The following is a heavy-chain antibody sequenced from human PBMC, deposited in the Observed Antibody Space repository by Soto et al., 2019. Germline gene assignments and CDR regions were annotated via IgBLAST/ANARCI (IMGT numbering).Heavy chain of an antibody. V-gene: IGHV4-4*02. CDR2: IYHSGST. J-gene: IGHJ3*02. CDR1: SGSISSSNW. CDR3: AREAVGYCSGGSCRRGAFDI. D-gene: IGHD2-15*01. Sequence: QVQLQESGPGLVKPSGTLSLTCAVSSGSISSSNWWSWVRQPPGKGLEWIGEIYHSGSTNYNPSLKSRVTISVDKSKNQFCLKLSSVTAADTAVYYCAREAVGYCSGGSCRRGAFDIWGQGTMVTVSS.